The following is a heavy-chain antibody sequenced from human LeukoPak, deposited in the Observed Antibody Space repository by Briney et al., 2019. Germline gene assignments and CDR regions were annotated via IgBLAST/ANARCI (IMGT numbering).Heavy chain of an antibody. Sequence: EGSLRLSCAASGFTFSSYWMSWVRQAPGKGLEWVANIKQDGSEKYYVDSVKGRFTISRDNAKNSLYLQMNSLRAEDTAVYYCASLIPEYDPIDYWGQGTLVTVSS. J-gene: IGHJ4*02. D-gene: IGHD2/OR15-2a*01. CDR3: ASLIPEYDPIDY. CDR1: GFTFSSYW. CDR2: IKQDGSEK. V-gene: IGHV3-7*01.